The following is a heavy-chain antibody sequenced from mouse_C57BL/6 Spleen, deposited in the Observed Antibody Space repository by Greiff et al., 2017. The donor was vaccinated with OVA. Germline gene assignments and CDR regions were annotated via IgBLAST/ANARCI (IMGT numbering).Heavy chain of an antibody. Sequence: QVQLQQPGAELVMPGASVKLSCKASGYTFTSYWMHWVKQRPGQGLEWIGEIDPSDSYTNYNQKFKGKSTLTVDKSSSTAYMQLSSLTSEDSAVYYCARGDYDYDEEGYYAMDYWGQGTSVTVSS. V-gene: IGHV1-69*01. CDR1: GYTFTSYW. J-gene: IGHJ4*01. CDR2: IDPSDSYT. D-gene: IGHD2-4*01. CDR3: ARGDYDYDEEGYYAMDY.